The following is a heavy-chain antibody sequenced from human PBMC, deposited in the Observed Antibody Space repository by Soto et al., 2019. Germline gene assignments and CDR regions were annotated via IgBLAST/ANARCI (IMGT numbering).Heavy chain of an antibody. V-gene: IGHV4-30-4*01. CDR1: GGSISTVNYY. CDR2: IYTGGST. Sequence: QVQLQESGPGLVKPSQTLSLTCTVSGGSISTVNYYWSLIRQPPDKALEWIGHIYTGGSTYNNPSLKSRVTISVDTSKNQLSLKLSSVRAADTAVYYCTRGPSGDKVDYWGQGTLVTVSS. J-gene: IGHJ4*02. CDR3: TRGPSGDKVDY. D-gene: IGHD7-27*01.